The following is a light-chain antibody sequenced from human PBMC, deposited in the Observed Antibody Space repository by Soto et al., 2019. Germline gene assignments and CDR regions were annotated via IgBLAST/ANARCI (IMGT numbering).Light chain of an antibody. CDR1: STDVGSFNL. Sequence: QSVLTQPASVSGSPGQSVTISCTGTSTDVGSFNLVSWFQQHPGKAPRLIIYEVTKRPSGVSNRFSGSKSGNTASLTLSGLQAEDEADYYCCSYAGSSWVFGGGTKLTVL. CDR2: EVT. CDR3: CSYAGSSWV. J-gene: IGLJ3*02. V-gene: IGLV2-23*02.